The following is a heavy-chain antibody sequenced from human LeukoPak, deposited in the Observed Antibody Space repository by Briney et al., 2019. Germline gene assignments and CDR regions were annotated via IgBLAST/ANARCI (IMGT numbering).Heavy chain of an antibody. V-gene: IGHV1-2*02. J-gene: IGHJ4*02. CDR3: ARGTWFGDSLGTDF. CDR2: MNPNTGGI. CDR1: GCTFTDFF. D-gene: IGHD3-10*01. Sequence: ASVKVSCKTSGCTFTDFFLHWVRQAPGQGLEWMGWMNPNTGGIKYAQIFRGRVTLTRDTSISTSYLELNSLRSDDTAVYFCARGTWFGDSLGTDFWGQGTLVTVSS.